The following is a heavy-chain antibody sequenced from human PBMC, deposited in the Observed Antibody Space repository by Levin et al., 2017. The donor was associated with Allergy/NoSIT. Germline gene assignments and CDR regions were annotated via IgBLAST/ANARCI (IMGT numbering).Heavy chain of an antibody. V-gene: IGHV3-7*01. Sequence: QPGGSLRLSCAASGFTFNTYWMSWVRQTPGKGLEWVANIKPHGDQRVYVDSVKGRFTISRDNAKNSLYLQMNSLRDEDTAVYYCARGSADSSGVDYWGQGTLVTVSS. D-gene: IGHD6-19*01. J-gene: IGHJ4*02. CDR2: IKPHGDQR. CDR3: ARGSADSSGVDY. CDR1: GFTFNTYW.